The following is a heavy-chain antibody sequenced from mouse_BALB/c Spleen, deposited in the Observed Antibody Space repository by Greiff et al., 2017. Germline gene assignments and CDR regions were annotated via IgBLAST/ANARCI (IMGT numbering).Heavy chain of an antibody. D-gene: IGHD2-1*01. CDR2: INPYNDGT. CDR3: ASQENYYGNEGLAY. Sequence: EVQLQQSGPELVKPGASVKMSCKASGYTFTSYVMHWVKQKPGQGLEWIGYINPYNDGTKYNEKFKGKATLTSDKSSSTAYMELSSLTSEDSAVYYCASQENYYGNEGLAYWGQGTLVTVSA. V-gene: IGHV1-14*01. J-gene: IGHJ3*01. CDR1: GYTFTSYV.